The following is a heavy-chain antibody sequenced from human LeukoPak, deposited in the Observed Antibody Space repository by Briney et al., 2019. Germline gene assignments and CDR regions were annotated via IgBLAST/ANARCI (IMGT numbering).Heavy chain of an antibody. D-gene: IGHD1-26*01. J-gene: IGHJ4*02. CDR3: ARVPRELLWAPFDY. Sequence: GRSLRLSCAASGFTFSNYAMHWVRQAPGKGLEWVAVISYDGSNKYYADSVKGRFTISRDNSKNTLYLQMNSLRAEDTAVYYCARVPRELLWAPFDYWGQGTLVTVSS. CDR2: ISYDGSNK. V-gene: IGHV3-30-3*01. CDR1: GFTFSNYA.